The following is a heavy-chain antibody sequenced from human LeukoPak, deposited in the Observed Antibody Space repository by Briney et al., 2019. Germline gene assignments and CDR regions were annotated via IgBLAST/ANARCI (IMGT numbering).Heavy chain of an antibody. D-gene: IGHD3-3*01. CDR1: GYTFTSYG. Sequence: GASVKVSCKASGYTFTSYGISWVRQAPGQGLEWMGWISAYNGNTNYAQKLQGRVTMTTDTSTSTAYMELRSLRSDDTAVYYCATARSGDFWSGNWGAFDIWGQGTMVTVSS. CDR2: ISAYNGNT. J-gene: IGHJ3*02. CDR3: ATARSGDFWSGNWGAFDI. V-gene: IGHV1-18*01.